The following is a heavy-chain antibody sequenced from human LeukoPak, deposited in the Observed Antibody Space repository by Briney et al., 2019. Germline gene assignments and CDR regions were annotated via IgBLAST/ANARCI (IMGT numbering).Heavy chain of an antibody. V-gene: IGHV1-18*01. Sequence: ASVKVSCKASGYTFTSYGISWVRQAPGQGLEWMGWISAYNGNTNYAQKLQGRVTMTTDTSTSTAYMELRSLRSDDTAVYYCARQDRGYCSGGSCSFLPLGLDPWGQGTLVTVSS. CDR3: ARQDRGYCSGGSCSFLPLGLDP. CDR2: ISAYNGNT. CDR1: GYTFTSYG. J-gene: IGHJ5*02. D-gene: IGHD2-15*01.